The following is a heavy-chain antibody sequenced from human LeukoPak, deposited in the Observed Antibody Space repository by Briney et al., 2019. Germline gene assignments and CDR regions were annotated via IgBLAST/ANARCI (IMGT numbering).Heavy chain of an antibody. CDR3: AEEDSSGWGGKNWFDP. D-gene: IGHD6-19*01. V-gene: IGHV3-23*01. CDR1: VLSVSSNY. J-gene: IGHJ5*02. CDR2: ISGSGGST. Sequence: GEGLRHSCGVSVLSVSSNYISSVRQAPAKVLELVSPISGSGGSTYYADSVKGRFTISIDDSKNTLYLQMNSLRAEDAAVYYCAEEDSSGWGGKNWFDPWGQGTLVTVSS.